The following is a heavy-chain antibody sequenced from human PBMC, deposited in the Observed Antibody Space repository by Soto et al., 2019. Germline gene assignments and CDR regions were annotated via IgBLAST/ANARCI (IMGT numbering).Heavy chain of an antibody. Sequence: GGSLRLSCVSSGFTFSDYAMSWVRQAPGKGLEWVSGISGSGSSTYYADSVKGRFTISRDNSKITPYLQMNSLRAEDTAVYYCAKGGPRSGWPYYFDCWGQGTLVTVSS. J-gene: IGHJ4*02. CDR3: AKGGPRSGWPYYFDC. V-gene: IGHV3-23*01. CDR2: ISGSGSST. D-gene: IGHD6-25*01. CDR1: GFTFSDYA.